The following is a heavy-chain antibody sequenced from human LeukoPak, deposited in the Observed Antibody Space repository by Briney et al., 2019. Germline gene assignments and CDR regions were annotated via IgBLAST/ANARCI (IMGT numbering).Heavy chain of an antibody. V-gene: IGHV3-48*04. Sequence: GGSLRLSCAASGFTFSSYGMTWVRQAPGKGLEWVSYISSSSTIYYADSVKGRFTISRDNAKNSLYLQMNSLRAEDTAVYYCAELGITMIGGVWGKGTTVTISS. CDR1: GFTFSSYG. D-gene: IGHD3-10*02. CDR2: ISSSSTI. J-gene: IGHJ6*04. CDR3: AELGITMIGGV.